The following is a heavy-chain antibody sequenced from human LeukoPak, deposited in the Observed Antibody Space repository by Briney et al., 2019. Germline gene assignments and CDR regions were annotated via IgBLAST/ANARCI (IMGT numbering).Heavy chain of an antibody. CDR1: GFTFSSYG. CDR3: ARESIAARLSRTHFDY. Sequence: GGSLRLSCSASGFTFSSYGMHWVRQAPGKGLEWVAVIRYDGSNKYYADSVKGRFTISRDNSKNTLYLQMNSLRAEDTAVYYCARESIAARLSRTHFDYWGQGTLVTVSS. V-gene: IGHV3-33*08. J-gene: IGHJ4*02. D-gene: IGHD6-6*01. CDR2: IRYDGSNK.